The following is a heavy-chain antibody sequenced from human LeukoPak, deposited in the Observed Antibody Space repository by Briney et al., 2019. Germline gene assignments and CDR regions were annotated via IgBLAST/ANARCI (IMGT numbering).Heavy chain of an antibody. J-gene: IGHJ1*01. V-gene: IGHV1-2*02. CDR2: INPNSGGT. Sequence: ASVKVSCKASGYTFTGYYMHWVRQAPGQGLEWMGWINPNSGGTNYAQKFQGRVTMTRDTSISTAYMELSRLRSDDTAVYYCARARTDSSGYYYAEYFQHWGQGTLVTVSS. CDR3: ARARTDSSGYYYAEYFQH. D-gene: IGHD3-22*01. CDR1: GYTFTGYY.